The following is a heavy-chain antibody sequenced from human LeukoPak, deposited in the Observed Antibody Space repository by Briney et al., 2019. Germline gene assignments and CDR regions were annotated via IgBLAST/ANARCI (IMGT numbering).Heavy chain of an antibody. J-gene: IGHJ6*03. CDR2: IYHSGST. V-gene: IGHV4-39*07. D-gene: IGHD6-6*01. CDR1: GGSISSSSYY. Sequence: SETLSLTCTVSGGSISSSSYYWGWIRQPPGKGLEWIGSIYHSGSTYYNPSLKSRVTISVDTSKNQFSLKLSSVTAADTAVYYCARDRRSSSPYYYYYMDVWGKGTTVTVSS. CDR3: ARDRRSSSPYYYYYMDV.